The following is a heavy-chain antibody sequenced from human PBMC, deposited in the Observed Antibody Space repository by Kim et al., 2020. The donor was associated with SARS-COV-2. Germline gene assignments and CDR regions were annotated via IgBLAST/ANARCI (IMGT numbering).Heavy chain of an antibody. D-gene: IGHD2-15*01. J-gene: IGHJ4*02. V-gene: IGHV1-46*01. Sequence: ASVKVSCKASGYTFTSYYMHWVRQAPGQGLEWMGIINPSGGSTSYAQKFQGRATMARETSTSTVYMELSSLRSEDTAVYYCARAARGVVVAATLLYFDYWGQGTLLTVSS. CDR2: INPSGGST. CDR1: GYTFTSYY. CDR3: ARAARGVVVAATLLYFDY.